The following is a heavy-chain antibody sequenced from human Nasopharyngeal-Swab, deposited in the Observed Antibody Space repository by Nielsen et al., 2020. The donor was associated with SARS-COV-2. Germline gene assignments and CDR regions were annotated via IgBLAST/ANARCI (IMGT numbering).Heavy chain of an antibody. CDR2: IWYDGSNK. Sequence: GESLKISCAASGFTFSSYGMHWVRQAPGKGLEWVAVIWYDGSNKYYADSVKGRFTISRDNSKNTLYLQMNSLRAEDTAVYYCARVGSGSYYLYYFDYWGQGTLVTVS. D-gene: IGHD3-10*01. CDR1: GFTFSSYG. J-gene: IGHJ4*02. CDR3: ARVGSGSYYLYYFDY. V-gene: IGHV3-33*01.